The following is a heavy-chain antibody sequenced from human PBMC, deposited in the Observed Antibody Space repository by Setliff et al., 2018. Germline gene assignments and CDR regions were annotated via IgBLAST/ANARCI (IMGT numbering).Heavy chain of an antibody. CDR1: GFTFSSYG. V-gene: IGHV3-30*02. J-gene: IGHJ4*02. D-gene: IGHD5-12*01. Sequence: GGSLRLSCAASGFTFSSYGMHWVRQAPGKGVEWVAFIRYDGSNKYYADSVKGRFTISRDNSKNTLYLKMNSLRAEDTAVYYCAKVGYSGYYYYFDYWGQGTLVTVSS. CDR3: AKVGYSGYYYYFDY. CDR2: IRYDGSNK.